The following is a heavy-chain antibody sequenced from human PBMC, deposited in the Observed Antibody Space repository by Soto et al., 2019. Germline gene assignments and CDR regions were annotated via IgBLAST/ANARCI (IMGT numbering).Heavy chain of an antibody. CDR3: ARARSSSRYSDV. CDR1: GGTFSSYA. D-gene: IGHD6-13*01. Sequence: EASVKVSCKASGGTFSSYAISWVRQAPGQGLEWMGGIIPIFGTANYAQKFQGRVTITADESTSTAYMELSSLRSEDTAVYYCARARSSSRYSDVWGQGTTVTVSS. CDR2: IIPIFGTA. J-gene: IGHJ6*02. V-gene: IGHV1-69*13.